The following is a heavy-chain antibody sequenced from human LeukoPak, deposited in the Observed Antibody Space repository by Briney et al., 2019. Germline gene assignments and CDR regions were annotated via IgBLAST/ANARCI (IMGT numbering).Heavy chain of an antibody. CDR2: IWYDGGNK. J-gene: IGHJ4*01. CDR1: GFTFSSYG. D-gene: IGHD3-22*01. V-gene: IGHV3-33*01. CDR3: ASQKENFYDSSGNN. Sequence: GGSLRLSCAASGFTFSSYGMHWVRQAPGKGLEWVAVIWYDGGNKYYADSVKGRFTISRDNSKYTLYLQMNSLRAEDTAVYYCASQKENFYDSSGNNWSQGNLVTVSS.